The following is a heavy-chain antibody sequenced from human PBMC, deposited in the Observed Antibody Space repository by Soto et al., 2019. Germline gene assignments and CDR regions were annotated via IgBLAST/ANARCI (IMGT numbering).Heavy chain of an antibody. Sequence: VKLVESGGDSVQPGRSLRLSCAASGFTFDDYAMHWVRQAPGKGLEWVSGISWNSGSIGYADSVRGRFTTSRDNAKNSLYLQMNSLRSEDTALYYCAKVVGGGSSWYRRAFDIWGQGTMVTVSS. V-gene: IGHV3-9*01. J-gene: IGHJ3*02. D-gene: IGHD6-13*01. CDR2: ISWNSGSI. CDR3: AKVVGGGSSWYRRAFDI. CDR1: GFTFDDYA.